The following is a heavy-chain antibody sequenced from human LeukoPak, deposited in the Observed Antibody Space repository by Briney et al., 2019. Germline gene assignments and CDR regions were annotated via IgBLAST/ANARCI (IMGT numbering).Heavy chain of an antibody. Sequence: PGRSLRLSCAASGFTFSSYAMHWVRQAPGKGLEWVAVISYDGSNKYYADSVKGRFTISRDNSKNTLYLQMNSLRAEDTAVYYCASPGDYDVYYFDYWGQGTLVTVSS. CDR3: ASPGDYDVYYFDY. D-gene: IGHD4-17*01. CDR2: ISYDGSNK. J-gene: IGHJ4*02. CDR1: GFTFSSYA. V-gene: IGHV3-30*04.